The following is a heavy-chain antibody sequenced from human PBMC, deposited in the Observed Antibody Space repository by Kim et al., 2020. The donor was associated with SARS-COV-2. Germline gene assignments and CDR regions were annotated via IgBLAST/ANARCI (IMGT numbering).Heavy chain of an antibody. Sequence: GGSLRLSCAASGFTVSSNYMSWVRQAPGKGLEWDSVIYSGGSTYYADSVKGRFTISRDNSKNTLYLQMNSLRAEDTAVYYCARDFHGYCSGGSCYRGNYWGQGTLVTVSS. CDR2: IYSGGST. CDR3: ARDFHGYCSGGSCYRGNY. J-gene: IGHJ4*02. V-gene: IGHV3-53*01. CDR1: GFTVSSNY. D-gene: IGHD2-15*01.